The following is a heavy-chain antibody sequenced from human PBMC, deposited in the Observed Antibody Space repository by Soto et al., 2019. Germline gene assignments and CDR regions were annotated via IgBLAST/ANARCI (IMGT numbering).Heavy chain of an antibody. CDR1: GGSISSSSYY. CDR2: IYYSGST. J-gene: IGHJ6*02. CDR3: ARLDTSITYYYYYYGMDV. Sequence: PSETLSLTCTVSGGSISSSSYYWGWIRQPPGKGLKWIGSIYYSGSTYYNPSLKSRVTISVDTSKNLFSLKLSSVTAADTAVYYCARLDTSITYYYYYYGMDVWGQGTTVTVSS. D-gene: IGHD1-20*01. V-gene: IGHV4-39*01.